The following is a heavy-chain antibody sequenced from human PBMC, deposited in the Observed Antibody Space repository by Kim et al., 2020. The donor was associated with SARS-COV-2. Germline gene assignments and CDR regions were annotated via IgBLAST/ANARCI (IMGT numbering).Heavy chain of an antibody. CDR2: IYYSGST. J-gene: IGHJ5*02. Sequence: SETLSLTCTVSGGSISSYYWSWIRQPPGKGLEWIGYIYYSGSTNYNPSLKSRVTISVDTSKNQFSLKLSSVTAADTAVYYCARDLPYSSSSTWGQGTLVTVSS. V-gene: IGHV4-59*01. CDR1: GGSISSYY. CDR3: ARDLPYSSSST. D-gene: IGHD6-13*01.